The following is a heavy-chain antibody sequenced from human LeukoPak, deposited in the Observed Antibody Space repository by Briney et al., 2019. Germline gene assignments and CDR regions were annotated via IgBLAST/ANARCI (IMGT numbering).Heavy chain of an antibody. V-gene: IGHV3-23*01. CDR3: AKPYYTSGWSWFDP. D-gene: IGHD6-13*01. CDR1: GFTFSSYG. J-gene: IGHJ5*02. CDR2: ISGSGGTT. Sequence: PGGSLRLSCAASGFTFSSYGMHWVRQAPGKGLEWVAIISGSGGTTYYADSVKGRFTISRDNSKNTLFLQMNSLRAEDTAVYYCAKPYYTSGWSWFDPWGQGTLVTVSS.